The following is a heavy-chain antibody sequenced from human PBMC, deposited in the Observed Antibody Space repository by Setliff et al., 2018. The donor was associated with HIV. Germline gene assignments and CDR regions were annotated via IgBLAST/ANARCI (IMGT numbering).Heavy chain of an antibody. Sequence: ASVKVSCKASGYTFTSYAMNWVRQAPGQGLEWMGWINTNTGNPTYAQGFTGRFTISRDNSKNTLYLQMDSLRAEDTAVYYCATRQAPRSCYMDVWGKGTTVTVSS. J-gene: IGHJ6*03. D-gene: IGHD6-6*01. CDR1: GYTFTSYA. CDR3: ATRQAPRSCYMDV. CDR2: INTNTGNP. V-gene: IGHV7-4-1*01.